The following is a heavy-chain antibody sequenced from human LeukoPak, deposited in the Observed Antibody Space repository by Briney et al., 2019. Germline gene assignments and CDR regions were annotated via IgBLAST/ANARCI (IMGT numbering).Heavy chain of an antibody. CDR2: IRSKAYGGTT. D-gene: IGHD3-3*01. CDR1: GFTFGDYA. V-gene: IGHV3-49*03. J-gene: IGHJ4*02. Sequence: GGSLRLSCTASGFTFGDYAMSWFRQAPGKGLEWVGFIRSKAYGGTTEYAASVKGRFTISRDDSKSIAYLQMNSLKTEDTAVHYCTRGLIGDDFWSGYYPYYFDYWGQGTLVTVSS. CDR3: TRGLIGDDFWSGYYPYYFDY.